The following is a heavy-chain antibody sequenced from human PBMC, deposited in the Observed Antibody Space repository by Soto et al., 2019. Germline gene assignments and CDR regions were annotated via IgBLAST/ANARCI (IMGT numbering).Heavy chain of an antibody. V-gene: IGHV3-23*01. CDR1: GFTFSSYA. D-gene: IGHD6-19*01. Sequence: GESLKISCAASGFTFSSYAMSWVRRAPGKGLEWVSAINAGGGSTYYADSVKGRFSISRDNSRNTLYLQMNSLRAEDTAMYYCATKGGIAVVGSLHGYWGQGTLVTVSS. J-gene: IGHJ4*02. CDR3: ATKGGIAVVGSLHGY. CDR2: INAGGGST.